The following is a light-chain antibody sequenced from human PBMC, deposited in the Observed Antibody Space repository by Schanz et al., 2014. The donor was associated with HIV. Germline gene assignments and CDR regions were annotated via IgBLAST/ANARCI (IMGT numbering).Light chain of an antibody. Sequence: EDVLTQSPGTLSLSPGERATLSCRVSQTINSRYLAWYQQKPGQAPRLLIYAASNRATGIPDRFSGSGSGTDFTLTISRLEPEDFAVYYCHQYGSSPRTFGQGTKVEV. CDR1: QTINSRY. CDR3: HQYGSSPRT. J-gene: IGKJ1*01. V-gene: IGKV3-20*01. CDR2: AAS.